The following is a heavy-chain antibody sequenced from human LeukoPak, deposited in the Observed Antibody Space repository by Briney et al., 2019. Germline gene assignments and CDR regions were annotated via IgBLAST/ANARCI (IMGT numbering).Heavy chain of an antibody. D-gene: IGHD3-10*01. CDR2: ISTAGDT. CDR1: GFTFSSYD. Sequence: PGGSLRLSCAASGFTFSSYDMHWVRQATGKGLEWVSAISTAGDTYYPGSVTGRFTISRENAKNSLYLQMNSLRAGDTAVYYCARGKAGVDFDYWGQGTLVTVSS. CDR3: ARGKAGVDFDY. J-gene: IGHJ4*02. V-gene: IGHV3-13*01.